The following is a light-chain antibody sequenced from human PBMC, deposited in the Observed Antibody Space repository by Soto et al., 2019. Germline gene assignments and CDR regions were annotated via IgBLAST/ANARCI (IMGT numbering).Light chain of an antibody. J-gene: IGKJ4*01. V-gene: IGKV1-9*01. Sequence: DIHLTQSPSFLSASVGDRVTITCRASRGISSYLAWYQQKPGKAPKLLIYAASTLQSGVPSRFSGSGSGTEFTLTISSLPPEDFATYYCQQLNSYPLTFGGGTKVEIK. CDR2: AAS. CDR1: RGISSY. CDR3: QQLNSYPLT.